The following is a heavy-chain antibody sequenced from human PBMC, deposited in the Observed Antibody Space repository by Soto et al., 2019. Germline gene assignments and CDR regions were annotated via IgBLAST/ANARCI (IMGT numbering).Heavy chain of an antibody. D-gene: IGHD6-6*01. CDR1: GYSFTSYW. V-gene: IGHV5-51*01. CDR3: ARQLQYSSSSNYYYYGMDV. Sequence: PGESLKISCKGSGYSFTSYWIGWVLQMPGKGLEWMGIIYPGDSDTRYSPSFQGQVTISADKSISTAYLQWSSLKASDTAMYYCARQLQYSSSSNYYYYGMDVWGQGTTVTVSS. J-gene: IGHJ6*02. CDR2: IYPGDSDT.